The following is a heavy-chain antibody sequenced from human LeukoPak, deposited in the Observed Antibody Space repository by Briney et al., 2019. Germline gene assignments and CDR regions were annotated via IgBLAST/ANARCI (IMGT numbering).Heavy chain of an antibody. CDR3: AKDGHSYYYYMDV. CDR2: IKQDGSEK. CDR1: GFTFSEYW. J-gene: IGHJ6*03. Sequence: PGGSLRLSCAASGFTFSEYWMSWVRQAPGKGLEWVANIKQDGSEKYYVDSVKGRFTISRDNSKNTLYLQMNSLRAEDTAVYYCAKDGHSYYYYMDVWGKGTTVTVSS. V-gene: IGHV3-7*03.